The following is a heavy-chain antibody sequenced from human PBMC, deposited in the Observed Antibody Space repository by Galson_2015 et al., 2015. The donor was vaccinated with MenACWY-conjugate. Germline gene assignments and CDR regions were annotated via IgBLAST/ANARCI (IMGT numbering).Heavy chain of an antibody. CDR3: ARGCSGGSCSVY. D-gene: IGHD2-15*01. J-gene: IGHJ4*02. V-gene: IGHV3-30-3*01. CDR2: ISYDGTRK. CDR1: GFTFSAYA. Sequence: SLRLSCAASGFTFSAYAMHWVRQAPGKGLEWVAVISYDGTRKFYADSVKGRFTTSRDNSKNTLYLQMNSLRVEDTAIYYCARGCSGGSCSVYWGQGTLVTVSS.